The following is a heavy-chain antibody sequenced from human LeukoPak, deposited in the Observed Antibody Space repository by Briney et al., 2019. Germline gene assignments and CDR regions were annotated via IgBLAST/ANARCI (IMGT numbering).Heavy chain of an antibody. Sequence: PGGSLRLSCAASGISLSRYWMNWVRQAPGKGLEWVSSISGTGSHIYSADSMKGRFIISRDNAKNSLYLQMNSLRAEDTAVYYCVREPGAPRGWFDSWGQGTLVTVSS. V-gene: IGHV3-21*01. J-gene: IGHJ5*01. D-gene: IGHD7-27*01. CDR1: GISLSRYW. CDR2: ISGTGSHI. CDR3: VREPGAPRGWFDS.